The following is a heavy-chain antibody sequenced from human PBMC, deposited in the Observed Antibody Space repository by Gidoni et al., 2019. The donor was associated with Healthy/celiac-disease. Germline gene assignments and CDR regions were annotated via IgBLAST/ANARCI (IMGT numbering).Heavy chain of an antibody. CDR2: IYSSGST. Sequence: QVQLQESGPGLVKPSETLSLTCTVSGGSLSSFYWGWIRQPPGKGLEWIGYIYSSGSTNYNPSLKSRLTMSVDTSKSQFSLNLSSVTAADTAVYFCARGASRRYFDYWGQGTLVTVSS. CDR3: ARGASRRYFDY. J-gene: IGHJ4*02. V-gene: IGHV4-59*01. D-gene: IGHD2-21*01. CDR1: GGSLSSFY.